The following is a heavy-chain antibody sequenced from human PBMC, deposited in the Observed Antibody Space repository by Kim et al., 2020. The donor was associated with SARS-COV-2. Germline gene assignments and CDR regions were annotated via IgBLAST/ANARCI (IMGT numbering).Heavy chain of an antibody. CDR2: IYYSGST. D-gene: IGHD3-10*01. CDR3: ARKYYGLWAFDI. V-gene: IGHV4-39*01. J-gene: IGHJ3*02. CDR1: GGSISSSSYY. Sequence: SETLSLTCTVSGGSISSSSYYWGWIRQPPGKGLEWIGSIYYSGSTYYNPSLKSRVTISVDTSKNQFSLKLSSVTAADKAVYYCARKYYGLWAFDIWGQGTMVTVSS.